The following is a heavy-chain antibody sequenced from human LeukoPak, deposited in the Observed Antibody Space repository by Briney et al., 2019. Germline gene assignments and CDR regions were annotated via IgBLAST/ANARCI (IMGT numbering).Heavy chain of an antibody. CDR1: GLTFSSYA. CDR2: ISYDGSNK. Sequence: GGSLRLSCAASGLTFSSYAMHWVRQAPGKGLEWVAVISYDGSNKYYADSVKGRFTISRDNSKTTLYLQVNSLRAEDTAVYYCARARTITAAGFPAESFQHWGQGTLVTVSS. J-gene: IGHJ1*01. CDR3: ARARTITAAGFPAESFQH. V-gene: IGHV3-30-3*01. D-gene: IGHD6-25*01.